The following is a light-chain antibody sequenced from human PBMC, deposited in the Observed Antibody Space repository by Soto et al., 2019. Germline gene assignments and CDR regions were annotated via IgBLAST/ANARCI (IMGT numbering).Light chain of an antibody. J-gene: IGLJ2*01. V-gene: IGLV3-21*04. CDR3: KMWDSSSDRHVV. CDR2: YDS. Sequence: SYELTQPPSVSVAPGKTARITWGGNNIGSKSVHWYQQKPGQAPVLVIYYDSDRPSGIPERFSGSNSGNTATLTISRVEAGDEADYYCKMWDSSSDRHVVFGGGTKLTVL. CDR1: NIGSKS.